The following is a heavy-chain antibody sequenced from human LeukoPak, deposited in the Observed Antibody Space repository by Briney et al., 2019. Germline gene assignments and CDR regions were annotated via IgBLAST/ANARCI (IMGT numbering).Heavy chain of an antibody. D-gene: IGHD3-10*01. CDR2: ISTAGNT. CDR1: GGSISSYY. J-gene: IGHJ5*02. V-gene: IGHV4-4*07. Sequence: SETLSLTCTVSGGSISSYYWSWIRQPAGEGLEWIGRISTAGNTNYNPSHKSRVTMSLDTSKNQFSLKLTSVTAADTAVYYCARGFGSGSPFPSNWFDPWGQGTLVIVSS. CDR3: ARGFGSGSPFPSNWFDP.